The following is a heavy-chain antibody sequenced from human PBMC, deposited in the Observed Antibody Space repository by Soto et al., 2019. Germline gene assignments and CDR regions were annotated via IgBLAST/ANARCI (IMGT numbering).Heavy chain of an antibody. Sequence: QLQESGPGLVKPSETLSLICTVSGASMSGSDYFWGWIRQPPGKGLEWIGTIYYSGTTYYHPSLKSRVTISQDTSRNQFSLNLSSVTAADTAVYFCARHVPRELHFDYWGQGMQVAVAS. CDR1: GASMSGSDYF. CDR2: IYYSGTT. V-gene: IGHV4-39*01. J-gene: IGHJ4*02. CDR3: ARHVPRELHFDY. D-gene: IGHD1-7*01.